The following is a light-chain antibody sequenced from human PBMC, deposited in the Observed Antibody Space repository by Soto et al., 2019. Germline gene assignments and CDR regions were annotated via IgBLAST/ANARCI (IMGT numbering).Light chain of an antibody. V-gene: IGKV3-20*01. Sequence: NVVTQSPGTLSLSPGERATLSCRASQSVSSSYLAWYQQKPGQAPRLLIYGASSRATGIPDRFSGSGSGTDFTLTISRLEPEDFAVYYCQQYGSSTVTFGQGTRLEI. CDR2: GAS. CDR1: QSVSSSY. CDR3: QQYGSSTVT. J-gene: IGKJ5*01.